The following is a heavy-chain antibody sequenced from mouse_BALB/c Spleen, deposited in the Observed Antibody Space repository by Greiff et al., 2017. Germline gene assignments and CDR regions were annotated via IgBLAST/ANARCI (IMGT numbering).Heavy chain of an antibody. CDR3: ARGYYGNDYFDY. CDR2: IWGDGST. V-gene: IGHV2-6-7*01. CDR1: GFSFTGYG. D-gene: IGHD2-1*01. J-gene: IGHJ2*01. Sequence: VKLVESGPGLVAPSQTLSLSCTASGFSFTGYGVNWVRQPPGKGLEWLGMIWGDGSTDYNSALKSRLSISKDNSKSQVFLKMNSLQTDDTARYYCARGYYGNDYFDYWGQGTTLTVSS.